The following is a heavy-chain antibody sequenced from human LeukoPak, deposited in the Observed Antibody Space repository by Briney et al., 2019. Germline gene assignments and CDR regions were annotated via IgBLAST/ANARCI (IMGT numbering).Heavy chain of an antibody. CDR1: GYTFTSYG. CDR2: ISAYNGNT. CDR3: ARGLGVLLWFGEGLDYYYGMNV. D-gene: IGHD3-10*01. Sequence: ASVKVSCKASGYTFTSYGISWVRQAPGQGPEWMGWISAYNGNTNYAQKLQGRVTMTTDTSTSTAYMELRSLRSDDTAVYYCARGLGVLLWFGEGLDYYYGMNVWGQGTTVTVSS. J-gene: IGHJ6*02. V-gene: IGHV1-18*01.